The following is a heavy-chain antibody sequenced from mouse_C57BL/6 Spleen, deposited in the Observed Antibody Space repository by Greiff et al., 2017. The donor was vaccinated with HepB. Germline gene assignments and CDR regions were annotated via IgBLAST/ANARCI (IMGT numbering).Heavy chain of an antibody. Sequence: QVQLQQPGAELVRPGTSVKLSCKASGYTFTSYWMHWVKQRPGQGLEWIGVIDPSDSYTNYNQKFKGKATLTVDTSSSTAYMQLSSLTSEDSAVYYCARGRTTVVGFDYWGQGTTLTVSS. V-gene: IGHV1-59*01. CDR2: IDPSDSYT. D-gene: IGHD1-1*01. CDR1: GYTFTSYW. CDR3: ARGRTTVVGFDY. J-gene: IGHJ2*01.